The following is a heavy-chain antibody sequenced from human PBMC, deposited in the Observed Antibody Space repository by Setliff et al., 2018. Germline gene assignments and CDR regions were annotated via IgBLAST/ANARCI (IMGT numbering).Heavy chain of an antibody. Sequence: GASVKVSCKTSGYTFTDFYIQWVRQAPGQGLEWMGWINPYTGDTDYAPKFQGRVTVTRDTSVTTAYMDLTRLTSDDTAVYYCARGGSIYDHVWGSYRFVDSWGQGTRVTVSS. D-gene: IGHD3-16*02. CDR1: GYTFTDFY. J-gene: IGHJ4*02. V-gene: IGHV1-2*02. CDR3: ARGGSIYDHVWGSYRFVDS. CDR2: INPYTGDT.